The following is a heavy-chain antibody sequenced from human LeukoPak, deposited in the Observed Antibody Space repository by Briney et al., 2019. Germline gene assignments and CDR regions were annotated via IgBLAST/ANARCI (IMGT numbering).Heavy chain of an antibody. V-gene: IGHV3-7*01. Sequence: QHWGALILSLSTSGFPFRRYLIRWGRPGPGKGVEGVANIYLDGSEKYYVNSVRGRFTITRDNAKKSLYLQMNSLSAEDTAVYYCAREGVLGDGYNQWYFDYWGQGAPVTVSS. CDR3: AREGVLGDGYNQWYFDY. CDR2: IYLDGSEK. D-gene: IGHD5-24*01. CDR1: GFPFRRYL. J-gene: IGHJ4*02.